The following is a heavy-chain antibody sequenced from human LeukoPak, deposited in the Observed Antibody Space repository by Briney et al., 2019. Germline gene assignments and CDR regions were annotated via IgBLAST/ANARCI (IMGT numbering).Heavy chain of an antibody. CDR3: ARDRHAYSGTDY. Sequence: SETLSLTCTVSGSSVSSGTYFWSWIRQPPGKGLEWIGYISNSASTNYNPSLKSRVTISADTSKNQFSLTLSSVTAADTAVYYCARDRHAYSGTDYWGQGTLVTVSS. V-gene: IGHV4-61*01. J-gene: IGHJ4*02. CDR1: GSSVSSGTYF. CDR2: ISNSAST. D-gene: IGHD1-26*01.